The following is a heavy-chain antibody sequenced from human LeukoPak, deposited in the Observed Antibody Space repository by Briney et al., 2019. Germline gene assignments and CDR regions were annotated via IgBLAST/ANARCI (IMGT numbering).Heavy chain of an antibody. CDR2: IKQDGSEK. D-gene: IGHD3-3*01. CDR1: GFTFSSYW. CDR3: ARDPFSGDFWSGYYTTYYYYMDV. V-gene: IGHV3-7*01. J-gene: IGHJ6*03. Sequence: GGSLRLSCAASGFTFSSYWMSWVRQAPGKGLEWVANIKQDGSEKCYVDSVKGRFTISRDNAKNSLYLQMNSLRAEDTAVYYCARDPFSGDFWSGYYTTYYYYMDVWGKGTTVTVSS.